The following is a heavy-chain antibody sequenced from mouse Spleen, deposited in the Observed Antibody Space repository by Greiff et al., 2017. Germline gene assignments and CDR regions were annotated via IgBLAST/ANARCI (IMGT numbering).Heavy chain of an antibody. CDR2: ISGGGGNT. D-gene: IGHD1-1*01. J-gene: IGHJ1*03. CDR1: GFTFSSYT. Sequence: EVQRVESGGGLVKPGGSLKLSCAASGFTFSSYTISWVRQTPEKRLEWVATISGGGGNTYYPDSVKGRFTISRDNAKNTLYLQMSSLRSEDTALYYCARHLNLLLRCFDVWGTGTTVTVSS. CDR3: ARHLNLLLRCFDV. V-gene: IGHV5-9*01.